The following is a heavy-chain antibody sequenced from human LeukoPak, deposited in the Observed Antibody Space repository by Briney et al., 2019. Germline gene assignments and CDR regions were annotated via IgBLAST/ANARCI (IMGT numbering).Heavy chain of an antibody. J-gene: IGHJ4*02. V-gene: IGHV4-61*02. CDR1: DGSISSVNHY. CDR2: IYSTGST. CDR3: AGGVSTINFDY. Sequence: SQTLSLTCAVSDGSISSVNHYWSWIRQPAGKGLEWIGRIYSTGSTNYNPSLKSRVTISIDTSKRQFSLKLSSVTATDTAIYYCAGGVSTINFDYWGQGTLVTVSS. D-gene: IGHD5/OR15-5a*01.